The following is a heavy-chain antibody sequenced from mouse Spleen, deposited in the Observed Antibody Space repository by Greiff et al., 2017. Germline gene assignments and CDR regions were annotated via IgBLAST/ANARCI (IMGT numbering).Heavy chain of an antibody. D-gene: IGHD3-1*01. V-gene: IGHV1-69*01. Sequence: VQLQQSGAELVMPGASVKLSCKASGYTFTSYWMHWVKQRPGQGLEWIGEIDPSDSYTNYNQKFKGKATLTVDKSSSTAYMQLSSLTSEDSAVYYCARRRARDYFDYWGQGTTLTVSS. J-gene: IGHJ2*01. CDR3: ARRRARDYFDY. CDR1: GYTFTSYW. CDR2: IDPSDSYT.